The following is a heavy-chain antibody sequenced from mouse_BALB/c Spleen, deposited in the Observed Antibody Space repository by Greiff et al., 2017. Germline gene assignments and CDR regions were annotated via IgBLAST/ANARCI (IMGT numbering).Heavy chain of an antibody. D-gene: IGHD4-1*02. CDR1: GYSITSGYY. CDR2: ISYDGSN. J-gene: IGHJ2*01. CDR3: ARAPTGKYFDY. V-gene: IGHV3-6*02. Sequence: EVKLQESGPGLVKPSQSLSLTCSVTGYSITSGYYWNWIRQFPGNKLEWMGYISYDGSNNYNPSLKNRISITRDTSKNQFFLKLNSVTTEDTATYYCARAPTGKYFDYWGQGTTLTVSS.